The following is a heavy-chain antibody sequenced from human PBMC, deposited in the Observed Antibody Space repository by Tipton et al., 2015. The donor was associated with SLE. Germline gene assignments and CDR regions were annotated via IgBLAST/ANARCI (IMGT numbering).Heavy chain of an antibody. J-gene: IGHJ5*02. CDR1: GGSISIYY. CDR2: IYTSGST. V-gene: IGHV4-4*07. D-gene: IGHD6-13*01. CDR3: ARARRIAEFDP. Sequence: TLSLTCTVSGGSISIYYWSWIRQPAEKGLEWIGLIYTSGSTNYNPSLKSRVTMSVDTSTNQFSLKLISVTAADTAVYYCARARRIAEFDPWGQGTLVTVSS.